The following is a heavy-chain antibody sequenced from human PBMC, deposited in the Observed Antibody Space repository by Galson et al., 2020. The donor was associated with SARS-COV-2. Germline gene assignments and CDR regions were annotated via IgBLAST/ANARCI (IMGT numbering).Heavy chain of an antibody. CDR1: GYSFLNHW. CDR2: IYPGNSDI. Sequence: GESLKISCKVSGYSFLNHWIGWVRQVPGKGLEWMGTIYPGNSDIRYSPSFQGHVSISADKSFNIAYLQWSSLKASDTAIYYYARRLITETMTGFDYWGQGTLVTVSS. CDR3: ARRLITETMTGFDY. D-gene: IGHD1-20*01. V-gene: IGHV5-51*01. J-gene: IGHJ4*02.